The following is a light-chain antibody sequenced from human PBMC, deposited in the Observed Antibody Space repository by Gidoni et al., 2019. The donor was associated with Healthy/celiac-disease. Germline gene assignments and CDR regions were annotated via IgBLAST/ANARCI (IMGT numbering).Light chain of an antibody. CDR3: QQYNSYPWT. CDR1: QSISSW. J-gene: IGKJ1*01. V-gene: IGKV1-5*03. CDR2: KAS. Sequence: IQMTQSPSTLSASVGDRVTITCRARQSISSWLAWYQQKPGKAPKLLIYKASSLESGVPSRFSGSGSGTEFTPTISRLQPDDFATYYCQQYNSYPWTFXXXTKVEIK.